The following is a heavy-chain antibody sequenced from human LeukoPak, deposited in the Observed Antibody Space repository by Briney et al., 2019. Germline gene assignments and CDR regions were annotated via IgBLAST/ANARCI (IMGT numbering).Heavy chain of an antibody. CDR3: AKEGGYCSSSSCSDYFDY. CDR2: ISGAGGST. D-gene: IGHD2-15*01. Sequence: PGGSLRLFCTASGFTFGRHAMSWVRQAPGKGLEWVSTISGAGGSTYYADSVKGRFTISRDNSKDTLYLQVNSLRAEDTAVYFCAKEGGYCSSSSCSDYFDYWGQGTLVTVSS. J-gene: IGHJ4*02. V-gene: IGHV3-23*01. CDR1: GFTFGRHA.